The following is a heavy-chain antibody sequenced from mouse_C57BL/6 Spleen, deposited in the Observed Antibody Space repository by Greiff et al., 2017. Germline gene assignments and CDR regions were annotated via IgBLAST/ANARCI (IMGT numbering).Heavy chain of an antibody. CDR3: ARSLYDGYYGYAMDY. D-gene: IGHD2-3*01. V-gene: IGHV1-81*01. CDR2: IYPRSGNT. CDR1: GYTFTSYG. Sequence: QVQLKQSGAELARPGASVKLSCKASGYTFTSYGISWVKQRTGQGLEWIGEIYPRSGNTYYNEKFKGKATLTADKSSSTAYMELRSLTSEDSAVYFCARSLYDGYYGYAMDYWGQGTSVTVSS. J-gene: IGHJ4*01.